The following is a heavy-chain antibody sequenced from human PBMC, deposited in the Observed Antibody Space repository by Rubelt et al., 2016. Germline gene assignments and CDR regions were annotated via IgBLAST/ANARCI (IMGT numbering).Heavy chain of an antibody. D-gene: IGHD6-6*01. CDR3: ARVRQLSDY. CDR1: GYTFTGYY. Sequence: QVQLVQSGAEVKKPGASVKVSCKASGYTFTGYYMHWVRQAPGQGLEWMGGTNPNSVATTNARRFQARVTITRDTSISTAYLELNRLRSDETAVYYCARVRQLSDYWGQGTLVTVSS. CDR2: TNPNSVAT. J-gene: IGHJ4*02. V-gene: IGHV1-2*02.